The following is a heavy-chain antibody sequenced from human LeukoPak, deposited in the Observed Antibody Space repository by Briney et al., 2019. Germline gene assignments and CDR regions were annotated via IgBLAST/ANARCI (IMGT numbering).Heavy chain of an antibody. D-gene: IGHD2/OR15-2a*01. CDR1: GFTFSSYG. CDR2: IRYDGSNK. J-gene: IGHJ6*03. CDR3: AKDSRPFSYYYMDA. Sequence: GGSLRLSCAASGFTFSSYGMHWVRQAPGKGLEWVAFIRYDGSNKYYADSVKGRFTISRDNSKNTLYLQMNSLRAEDTAVYYCAKDSRPFSYYYMDAWGKGTTVTISS. V-gene: IGHV3-30*02.